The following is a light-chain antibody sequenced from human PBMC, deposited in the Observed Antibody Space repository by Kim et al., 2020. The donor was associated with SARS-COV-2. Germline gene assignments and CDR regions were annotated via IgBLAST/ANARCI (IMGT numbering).Light chain of an antibody. J-gene: IGKJ4*01. Sequence: SPGESTPRSRRASKSVSSNLAWYQQRPGQAPRLLIYGASTRATGNPARFSGSGSGTDFTLTISSLQPEDFAVYYCQQYHKWPPLTFGGGTKVEIK. CDR1: KSVSSN. V-gene: IGKV3-15*01. CDR3: QQYHKWPPLT. CDR2: GAS.